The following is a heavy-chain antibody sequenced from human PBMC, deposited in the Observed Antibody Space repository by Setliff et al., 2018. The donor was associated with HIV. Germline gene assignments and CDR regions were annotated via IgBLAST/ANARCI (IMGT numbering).Heavy chain of an antibody. CDR3: ARVGASGVASSMDYHYYMDV. CDR1: GGSISSYY. J-gene: IGHJ6*03. V-gene: IGHV4-4*07. Sequence: SETLSLTCLVSGGSISSYYWSWIRQSAGKGLEWIGHIFASGSTKYNPSLESRVTMSVDTSRTQFSLKLRSVTAADTAVYYCARVGASGVASSMDYHYYMDVWGKGTSVTVSS. D-gene: IGHD2-2*01. CDR2: IFASGST.